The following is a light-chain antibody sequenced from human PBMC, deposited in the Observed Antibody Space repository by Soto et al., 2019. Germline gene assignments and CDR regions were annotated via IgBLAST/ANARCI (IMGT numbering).Light chain of an antibody. J-gene: IGKJ1*01. V-gene: IGKV1-5*03. CDR2: KAS. Sequence: DMQMAQSPSTLSASVGDRVTIAGRASQSISSWLAWYQQKPGKAPKLLIYKASSLESGVPSRFSGSGSGTEFTLTISSLQPDDFATYYCQQYSSYWTFGQGTKVDNK. CDR3: QQYSSYWT. CDR1: QSISSW.